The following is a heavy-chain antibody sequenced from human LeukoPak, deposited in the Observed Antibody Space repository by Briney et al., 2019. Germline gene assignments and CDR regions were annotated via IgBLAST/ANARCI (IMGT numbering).Heavy chain of an antibody. V-gene: IGHV3-23*01. CDR1: GSTFSNYA. CDR3: AKVDGITIFEVFDY. CDR2: ISGSGGNT. D-gene: IGHD3-3*01. J-gene: IGHJ4*02. Sequence: GGSLRLSCAASGSTFSNYAMSWVRQAPGKGLEWVSGISGSGGNTYYADSVKGRFTISRDNSKNTLYLQMNSLRAEDTAVYYCAKVDGITIFEVFDYWGQGTLVTVSS.